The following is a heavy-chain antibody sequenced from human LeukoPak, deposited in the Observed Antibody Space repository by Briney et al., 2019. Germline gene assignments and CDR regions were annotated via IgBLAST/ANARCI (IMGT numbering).Heavy chain of an antibody. D-gene: IGHD4-17*01. J-gene: IGHJ3*02. CDR3: GRDPNGDYVGAFEM. Sequence: GGSLRRSCAGSGFTFKNYAMTWVRQAPERGLEWVSSITSGGSTNYADSVKGRFTISRDNSRNTLYLQMNGLRAEDTAVYFCGRDPNGDYVGAFEMWGQGTKVTVSS. CDR2: ITSGGST. V-gene: IGHV3-23*01. CDR1: GFTFKNYA.